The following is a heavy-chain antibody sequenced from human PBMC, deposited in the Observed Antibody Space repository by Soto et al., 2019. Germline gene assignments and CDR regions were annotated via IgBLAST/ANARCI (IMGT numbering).Heavy chain of an antibody. CDR1: GFTFDDYA. D-gene: IGHD3-3*01. J-gene: IGHJ6*02. CDR3: AKSLGYYDFGRGRGGVPGGMDV. CDR2: ISWNSGSI. V-gene: IGHV3-9*01. Sequence: GGSLRLSCAASGFTFDDYAMHWVRQAPGKGLEWVSGISWNSGSIDYADSVKGRFTISRDNAKNSLYLQMNSLRAEDTALYYCAKSLGYYDFGRGRGGVPGGMDVWGQGTTVTVSS.